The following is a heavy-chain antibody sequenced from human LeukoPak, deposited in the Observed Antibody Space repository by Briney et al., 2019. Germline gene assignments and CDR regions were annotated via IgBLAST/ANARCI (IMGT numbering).Heavy chain of an antibody. CDR3: ARRITIFGVVPRDYYGMDV. D-gene: IGHD3-3*01. Sequence: GGSLRLSCAASGFTFSDYYMSWIRQAPGKGLEWVSYISSSGSTIYYADSVKGRFTISRDNAKNSLYLQMNSLRAEDTAVYYCARRITIFGVVPRDYYGMDVWGQGTTVTVSS. CDR2: ISSSGSTI. V-gene: IGHV3-11*04. J-gene: IGHJ6*02. CDR1: GFTFSDYY.